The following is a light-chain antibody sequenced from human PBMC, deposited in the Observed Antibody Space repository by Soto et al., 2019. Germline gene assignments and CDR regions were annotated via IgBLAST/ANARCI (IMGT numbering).Light chain of an antibody. CDR3: QQYYSTPRT. CDR2: WAS. Sequence: DIVMTQSPDSLAVSLGERATINCKSSQSVLYSSNNKNYLAWYQQKPGQPHKLLIYWASTRESGVPDRFSGSGSGTDFTLTISCLQAEYVAVYYCQQYYSTPRTFGQGTKLEIK. CDR1: QSVLYSSNNKNY. V-gene: IGKV4-1*01. J-gene: IGKJ2*01.